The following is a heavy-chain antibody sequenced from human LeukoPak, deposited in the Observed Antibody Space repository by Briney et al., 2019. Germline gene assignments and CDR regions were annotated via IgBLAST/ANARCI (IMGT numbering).Heavy chain of an antibody. J-gene: IGHJ4*02. CDR1: GYTFTSYA. D-gene: IGHD2-21*02. CDR3: ARNTETAIPLPYYFDY. Sequence: AASVKVSCKASGYTFTSYAMHWVRQAPGQRLECMGWINTGNGNTKYSQKFQGRVTITRDTSAGTAYMDLSSLRSEDTAVYYCARNTETAIPLPYYFDYWGQGTLVTVSS. V-gene: IGHV1-3*04. CDR2: INTGNGNT.